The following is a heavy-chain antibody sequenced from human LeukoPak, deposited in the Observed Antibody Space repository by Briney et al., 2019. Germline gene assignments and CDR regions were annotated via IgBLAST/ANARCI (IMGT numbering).Heavy chain of an antibody. V-gene: IGHV4-59*01. CDR3: ARVVGKQWLEYYFDY. CDR2: IYYSGAT. J-gene: IGHJ4*02. CDR1: GGSISSYY. D-gene: IGHD6-19*01. Sequence: SETLSLTCTVSGGSISSYYWNWIRQPPGKGLEWIGYIYYSGATKYNPSLKSRVTISIDTSKNQFSLKLSSVTAADTAVYYCARVVGKQWLEYYFDYWGQGTLVTVSS.